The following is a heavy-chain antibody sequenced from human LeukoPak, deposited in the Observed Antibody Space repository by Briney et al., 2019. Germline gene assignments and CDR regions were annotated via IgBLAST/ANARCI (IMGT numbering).Heavy chain of an antibody. Sequence: SETLSLTCTVSGVSFSTYYWSWIRQSPGKGLEWIAYIHYSGTTKYNPSLKSRATISVDTSKNQFSLKLTSVTAADTAVYYCAKEQSGSVHMDVWGQGTTVTVSS. V-gene: IGHV4-59*13. CDR2: IHYSGTT. CDR3: AKEQSGSVHMDV. CDR1: GVSFSTYY. J-gene: IGHJ6*02. D-gene: IGHD3-10*01.